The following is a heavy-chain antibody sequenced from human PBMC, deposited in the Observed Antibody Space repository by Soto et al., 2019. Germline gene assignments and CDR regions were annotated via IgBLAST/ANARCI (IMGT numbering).Heavy chain of an antibody. CDR2: IRTKSYKQTT. D-gene: IGHD1-26*01. CDR1: GFHFDDFA. CDR3: SGADSPHTASFSLY. J-gene: IGHJ4*02. Sequence: GGSLRLSCTGSGFHFDDFAINCVRQAPGEGLEGVGLIRTKSYKQTTEYAAAVKGRFTISGETSNGIGSLLMNSLNIEESAVYYCSGADSPHTASFSLYWGQGT. V-gene: IGHV3-49*04.